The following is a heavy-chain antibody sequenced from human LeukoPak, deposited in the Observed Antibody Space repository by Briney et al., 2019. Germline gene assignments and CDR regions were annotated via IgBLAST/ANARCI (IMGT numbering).Heavy chain of an antibody. Sequence: GGSLRLSCAASGFTFSSYEMNWVRQAPGKGLEWVSYVSSSGTTIYYADSVKGRFTVSRDNAKNSLYLQMNSLRAEGTAVYYCARQVASGFDPWGQGTLVTVSS. CDR1: GFTFSSYE. V-gene: IGHV3-48*03. J-gene: IGHJ5*02. CDR3: ARQVASGFDP. CDR2: VSSSGTTI.